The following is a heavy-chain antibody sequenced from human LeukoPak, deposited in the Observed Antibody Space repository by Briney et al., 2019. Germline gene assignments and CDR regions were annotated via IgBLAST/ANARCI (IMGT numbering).Heavy chain of an antibody. V-gene: IGHV1-18*01. CDR2: ISAYNGNT. Sequence: ASVKVPCKASGYTFTSYGISWVRQAPGQGLEWMGWISAYNGNTNYAQKLQGRVTMTTDTSTSTAYMELRSLRSDDTAVYYCARDGAHDYGDYEDAFDIWGQGTMVTVSS. CDR1: GYTFTSYG. CDR3: ARDGAHDYGDYEDAFDI. J-gene: IGHJ3*02. D-gene: IGHD4-17*01.